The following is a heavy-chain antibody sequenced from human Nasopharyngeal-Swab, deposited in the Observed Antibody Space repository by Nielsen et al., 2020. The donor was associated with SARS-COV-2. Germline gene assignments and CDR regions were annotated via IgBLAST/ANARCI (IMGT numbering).Heavy chain of an antibody. CDR2: ISAYNGNT. J-gene: IGHJ6*02. CDR3: ARMYYDILTGWYYYYGMDV. V-gene: IGHV1-18*01. D-gene: IGHD3-9*01. Sequence: WVRQAPGQGLEWMGWISAYNGNTNYAQKPQGRVTMTTDTSTSTAYMELRSLRSDDTAVYYCARMYYDILTGWYYYYGMDVWGQGTTVTVSS.